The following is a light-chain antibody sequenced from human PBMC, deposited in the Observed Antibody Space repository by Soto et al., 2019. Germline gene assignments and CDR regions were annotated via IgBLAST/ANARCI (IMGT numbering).Light chain of an antibody. CDR2: GAS. CDR1: QSISSSY. CDR3: QQYGGSPMYT. J-gene: IGKJ2*01. Sequence: EIVLTQSPGTLSLSPGERATLSCRASQSISSSYFAWYQQKPGQAPRLLIYGASSRATGVPDRFSGSGSGTDFTLTISRLEPEDFAVYFCQQYGGSPMYTFGQGNRLEIK. V-gene: IGKV3-20*01.